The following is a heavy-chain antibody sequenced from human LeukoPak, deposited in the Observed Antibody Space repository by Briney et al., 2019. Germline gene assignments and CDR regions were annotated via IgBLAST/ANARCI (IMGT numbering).Heavy chain of an antibody. D-gene: IGHD6-19*01. V-gene: IGHV3-30*18. Sequence: GGSLRLSCAASGFAFSSYGMHWVRQAPGKGLEWVAVISYDGSNKYYADSVKGRFTISRDNSKNTLYLQMNSLRAEDTAVYYCAKQGAVAGSDYFDYWGQGTLVTVSS. CDR1: GFAFSSYG. J-gene: IGHJ4*02. CDR2: ISYDGSNK. CDR3: AKQGAVAGSDYFDY.